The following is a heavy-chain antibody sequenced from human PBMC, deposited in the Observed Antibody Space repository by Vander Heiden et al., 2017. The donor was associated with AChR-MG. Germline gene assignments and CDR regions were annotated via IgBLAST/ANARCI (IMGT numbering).Heavy chain of an antibody. D-gene: IGHD3-9*01. J-gene: IGHJ4*02. CDR1: GYTFTGYY. V-gene: IGHV1-2*06. CDR2: INPNSGGT. Sequence: QVQLVQSGAEVKKPGASVKVSCKASGYTFTGYYMHWVRQAPGQGLEWMGRINPNSGGTNYAQKFQGRVTMTRDTSISTAYMELSRLRSDDTAVYYCAREIYQHFGVRYFDPPDGYWGQGTLVTVSS. CDR3: AREIYQHFGVRYFDPPDGY.